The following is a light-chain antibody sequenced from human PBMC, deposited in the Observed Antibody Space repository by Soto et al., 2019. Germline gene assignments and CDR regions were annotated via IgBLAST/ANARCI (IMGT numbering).Light chain of an antibody. CDR2: DAS. CDR3: QQFNSYPWT. J-gene: IGKJ1*01. CDR1: QGISSA. V-gene: IGKV1-13*02. Sequence: AIQLTQSPSSLSASVGDRVTITCRASQGISSALAWYQQKPGKAPKLLIYDASILESGVPSRFSCSGSGTDFTLTISTLEPEYFATYYCQQFNSYPWTFGQGTKVEIK.